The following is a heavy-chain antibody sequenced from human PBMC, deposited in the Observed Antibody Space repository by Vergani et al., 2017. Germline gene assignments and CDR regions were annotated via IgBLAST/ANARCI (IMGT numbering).Heavy chain of an antibody. Sequence: QVQLVQSGAEVKKPGASVKVSCKASGYTFTGYYMHWVRQAPGQGLEWMGWINPNSGGTNYAQKFQGRVTMTRDTSISTAYMELSRLRSDDTAVYYCARGMVTAITRDDAFDIWGQGTMVIVSS. CDR1: GYTFTGYY. CDR3: ARGMVTAITRDDAFDI. D-gene: IGHD2-21*02. CDR2: INPNSGGT. V-gene: IGHV1-2*02. J-gene: IGHJ3*02.